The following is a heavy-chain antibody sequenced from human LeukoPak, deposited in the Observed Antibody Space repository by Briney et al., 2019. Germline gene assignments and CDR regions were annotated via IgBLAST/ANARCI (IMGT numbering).Heavy chain of an antibody. CDR3: ARGSGKAAANVFGGYTMDV. D-gene: IGHD6-13*01. V-gene: IGHV3-66*02. CDR2: IYTGGST. J-gene: IGHJ6*02. Sequence: GGSLRLSCAASGFTVDSKYMSWVRQAPGKGLEWVSLIYTGGSTYYADSVRGRFTISRDNSKNTLYLQMNSLRPEDTAVYYCARGSGKAAANVFGGYTMDVWGQGTTVTVSS. CDR1: GFTVDSKY.